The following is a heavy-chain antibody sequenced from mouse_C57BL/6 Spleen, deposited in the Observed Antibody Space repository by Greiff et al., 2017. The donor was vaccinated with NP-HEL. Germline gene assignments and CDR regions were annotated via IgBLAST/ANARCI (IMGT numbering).Heavy chain of an antibody. D-gene: IGHD1-1*01. CDR3: ARPPITTVVPYWYFDV. CDR2: INPNNGGT. Sequence: EVQLQQSGPELVKPGASVKISCKASGYTFTDYYMNWVKQSHGKSLEWIGDINPNNGGTSYNQKFKGKATLTVDKSSSTAYMELRSLTSEDSAVYYCARPPITTVVPYWYFDVWGTGTTVTVSS. J-gene: IGHJ1*03. CDR1: GYTFTDYY. V-gene: IGHV1-26*01.